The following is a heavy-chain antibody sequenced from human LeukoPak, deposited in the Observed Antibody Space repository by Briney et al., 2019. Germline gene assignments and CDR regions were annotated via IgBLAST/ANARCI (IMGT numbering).Heavy chain of an antibody. CDR3: ARDRAVATIGGVDY. D-gene: IGHD5-12*01. V-gene: IGHV1-2*02. CDR2: INPNSGGT. Sequence: ASVKVSCKASGYTFTGYYMHWVRQAPGQGLEWMGWINPNSGGTNYAQNFQGRVTMTRDTSISTAYMELSSLRSDDTAVYYCARDRAVATIGGVDYWGQGTLVTVSS. J-gene: IGHJ4*02. CDR1: GYTFTGYY.